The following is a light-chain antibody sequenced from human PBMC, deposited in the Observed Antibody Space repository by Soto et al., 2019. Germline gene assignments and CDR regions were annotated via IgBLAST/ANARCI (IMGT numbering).Light chain of an antibody. CDR1: SSNIGAGFD. V-gene: IGLV1-40*01. Sequence: QSVLTQPPSVSGAPGQRVTISCTGSSSNIGAGFDVHWYQQLPGTAPKLLIYGNSNRPSGVPDRFSVSKSGTSASLAITGLQAEDEADYYCQSYDSSLSGYVFGTGTKRTVL. CDR3: QSYDSSLSGYV. CDR2: GNS. J-gene: IGLJ1*01.